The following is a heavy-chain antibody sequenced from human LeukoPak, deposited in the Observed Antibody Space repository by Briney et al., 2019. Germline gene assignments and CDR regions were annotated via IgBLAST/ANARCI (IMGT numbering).Heavy chain of an antibody. CDR2: LNSDGSRT. Sequence: PGGSLRLSCVASGFTFSTYWMHWVRQAPGKGLVWVSHLNSDGSRTAYADSVKGRFTISRDNAKNTLYLQINSLTADDTAVYYCARGGTPPVDYWGQGTLVTVSS. J-gene: IGHJ4*02. V-gene: IGHV3-74*01. D-gene: IGHD1-1*01. CDR3: ARGGTPPVDY. CDR1: GFTFSTYW.